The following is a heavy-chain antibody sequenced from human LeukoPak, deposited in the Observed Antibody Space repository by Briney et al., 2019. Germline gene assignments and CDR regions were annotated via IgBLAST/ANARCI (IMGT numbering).Heavy chain of an antibody. CDR1: GFTFYYYA. Sequence: GGSLRLSCAASGFTFYYYAMHWLRQAPGKGLEWVSGISWNSGSIGYADSVKGRFTISRDNAKNSLYLQMNSLRPEDTALYYCAKGRRITWIDYWGQGTLVTVS. V-gene: IGHV3-9*01. J-gene: IGHJ4*02. CDR3: AKGRRITWIDY. CDR2: ISWNSGSI. D-gene: IGHD1-20*01.